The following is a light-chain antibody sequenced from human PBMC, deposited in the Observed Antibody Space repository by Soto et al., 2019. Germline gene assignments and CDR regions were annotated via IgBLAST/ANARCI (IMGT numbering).Light chain of an antibody. V-gene: IGKV1-13*02. CDR3: QQYNSYMRT. Sequence: AIQMTQSPASLSASLGDRVTISCRASQGIGNALGWYQQKPGKAPKLLIYDASSLESGVPSRFRGSGSGTEFTLTISSLQPDDFEPYYCQQYNSYMRTFGQGTKVDIK. CDR1: QGIGNA. CDR2: DAS. J-gene: IGKJ1*01.